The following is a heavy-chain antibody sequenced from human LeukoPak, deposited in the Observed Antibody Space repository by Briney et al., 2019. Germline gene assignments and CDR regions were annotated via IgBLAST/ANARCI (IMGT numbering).Heavy chain of an antibody. CDR3: ARGGKNYFDF. Sequence: ASVKVSCKASGYSFASYGRSWVREAPGRGREGVGYISAYDGETRYAQKFQGRVTLTTDTSTATVYMEMRRLRPEHTAVYYCARGGKNYFDFWGQGTLVTVSS. V-gene: IGHV1-18*01. D-gene: IGHD1-26*01. CDR1: GYSFASYG. J-gene: IGHJ4*02. CDR2: ISAYDGET.